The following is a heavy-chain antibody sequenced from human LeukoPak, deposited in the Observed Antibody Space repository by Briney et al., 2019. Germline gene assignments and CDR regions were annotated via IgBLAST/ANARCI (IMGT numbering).Heavy chain of an antibody. Sequence: GGSLRLSCAASGFTFSSYSMNWVRQAPGKGLEWVSSISSSSSYIYYADSVKGRFTISRDNSKNTLYLQMNSLRAEDTAVYYCAKREPTRDYYYYYMDVWGKGTTVTVSS. J-gene: IGHJ6*03. CDR3: AKREPTRDYYYYYMDV. CDR1: GFTFSSYS. CDR2: ISSSSSYI. D-gene: IGHD1-26*01. V-gene: IGHV3-21*04.